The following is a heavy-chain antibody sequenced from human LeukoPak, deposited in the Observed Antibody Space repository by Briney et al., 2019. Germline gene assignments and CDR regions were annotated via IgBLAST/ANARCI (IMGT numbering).Heavy chain of an antibody. D-gene: IGHD2-15*01. V-gene: IGHV4-59*01. CDR1: GGPLRSYY. J-gene: IGHJ4*02. CDR2: IYYCWST. Sequence: SETLSLTCTVFGGPLRSYYWSWIRQPPGKGVEWIGYIYYCWSTNYNPSLKSRVTISVDTSKNQFSLKLSSVTAADTAVYYCARATGYCSGGSCYDEAFDYWGQGTLVTVSS. CDR3: ARATGYCSGGSCYDEAFDY.